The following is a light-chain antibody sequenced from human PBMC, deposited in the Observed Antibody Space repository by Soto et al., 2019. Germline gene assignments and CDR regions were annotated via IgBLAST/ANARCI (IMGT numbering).Light chain of an antibody. J-gene: IGKJ1*01. CDR2: DVS. V-gene: IGKV1-5*01. CDR3: QKYNSYSRT. Sequence: DIQMTQSPSTLSASVGDRVTITCRASQSINNWLAWYQQKPGKAPKVLIYDVSTLESGVPSRFSGSGSGTEFSLTISSLQPDDFATYYCQKYNSYSRTFGQGTKVEIK. CDR1: QSINNW.